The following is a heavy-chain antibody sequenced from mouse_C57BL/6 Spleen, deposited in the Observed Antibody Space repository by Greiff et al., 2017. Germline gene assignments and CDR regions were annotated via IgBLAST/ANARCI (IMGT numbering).Heavy chain of an antibody. CDR1: GFTFTDYY. Sequence: EVMLVESGGGLVQPGGSLSLSCAASGFTFTDYYMSWVRQPPGKALEWLGFIRNKANGYTTEYSASVKGRFTISRANSPSIFYLQLNALRAEDSATYYGARFDDGYFREYGMDYWGQGTSVTVSS. V-gene: IGHV7-3*01. CDR3: ARFDDGYFREYGMDY. D-gene: IGHD2-3*01. J-gene: IGHJ4*01. CDR2: IRNKANGYTT.